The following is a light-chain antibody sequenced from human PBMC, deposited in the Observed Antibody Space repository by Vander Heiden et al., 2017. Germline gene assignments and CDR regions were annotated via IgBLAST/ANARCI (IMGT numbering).Light chain of an antibody. J-gene: IGKJ1*01. CDR3: QQRANWPRT. V-gene: IGKV3-11*01. CDR1: QSVSNY. CDR2: EAS. Sequence: VLAQSPVTLSLSPGERPTLYCRASQSVSNYLGWYQQKPGQAPRLLIYEASNRATGIPARFSGSGSGTDFTLTISSLEPEDFAVYYCQQRANWPRTFGQGTKVEIK.